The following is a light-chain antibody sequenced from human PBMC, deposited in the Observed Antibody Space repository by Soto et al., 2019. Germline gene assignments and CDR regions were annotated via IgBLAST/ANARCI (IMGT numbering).Light chain of an antibody. CDR1: SRVVGGYNY. CDR3: RSYTSSSTYV. V-gene: IGLV2-14*01. CDR2: DVS. Sequence: QSVLTQPASVSGSPGQSITISCTGTSRVVGGYNYVSWYQQHPGKAPKLMIYDVSNRPSGVSNRFSGSKSGNTASLTISGLQAEDEADYYCRSYTSSSTYVFGTGTKVTVL. J-gene: IGLJ1*01.